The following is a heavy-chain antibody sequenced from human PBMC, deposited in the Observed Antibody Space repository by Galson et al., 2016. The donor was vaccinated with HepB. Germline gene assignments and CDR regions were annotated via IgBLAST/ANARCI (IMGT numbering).Heavy chain of an antibody. V-gene: IGHV4-39*01. J-gene: IGHJ4*02. Sequence: LSLTCTVSGASVNSNNSYWGWIRQPPGKGLEWLASMSYSGTSDYNPSLRSRVTLSADTSKNQFYLRLSSVIAADTAVYYCAKTLTPTNQYFFNSWGQGTLVTVSS. CDR1: GASVNSNNSY. CDR2: MSYSGTS. D-gene: IGHD1-14*01. CDR3: AKTLTPTNQYFFNS.